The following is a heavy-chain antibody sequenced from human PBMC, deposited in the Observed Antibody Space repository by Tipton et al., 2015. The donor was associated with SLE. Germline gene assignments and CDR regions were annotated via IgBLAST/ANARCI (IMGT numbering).Heavy chain of an antibody. J-gene: IGHJ3*02. CDR1: GFTFSSYG. Sequence: SLRLSCAASGFTFSSYGMHWVRQAPGKGLEWVAFIRYDGSNKYYADSVKGRFTISRDNSKNTLYLQMNSLRAEDTAVYYCARSLLWGDAFDIWGQGRMVTVSS. D-gene: IGHD2-21*01. V-gene: IGHV3-33*01. CDR3: ARSLLWGDAFDI. CDR2: IRYDGSNK.